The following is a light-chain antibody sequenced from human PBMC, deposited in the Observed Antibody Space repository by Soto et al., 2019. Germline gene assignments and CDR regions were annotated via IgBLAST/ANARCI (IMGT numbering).Light chain of an antibody. V-gene: IGKV1-39*01. Sequence: DIQMTQSPSSLSASVGDRVTITCRASQTISRYLNWYQQKPGKAPKLLIFAASSLQSGVPSRFSGSVSGTEFTLAISSLQPEDFATYYCQQSYNALAFGPGTKVDIK. CDR3: QQSYNALA. J-gene: IGKJ3*01. CDR2: AAS. CDR1: QTISRY.